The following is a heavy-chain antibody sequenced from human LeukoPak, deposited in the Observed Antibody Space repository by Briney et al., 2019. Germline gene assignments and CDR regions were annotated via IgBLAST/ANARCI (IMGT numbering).Heavy chain of an antibody. J-gene: IGHJ4*02. CDR3: ASYGSGSHDY. D-gene: IGHD3-10*01. Sequence: GGSLRLSCAASGFTFSNAWMNWVRQAPGKGLEWVGRIKTKTEGGTTDYAAPVKGRFTISRDDSKNTVYLQMNSLKTEDTAVYYYASYGSGSHDYWGQGSLVTVSS. V-gene: IGHV3-15*01. CDR1: GFTFSNAW. CDR2: IKTKTEGGTT.